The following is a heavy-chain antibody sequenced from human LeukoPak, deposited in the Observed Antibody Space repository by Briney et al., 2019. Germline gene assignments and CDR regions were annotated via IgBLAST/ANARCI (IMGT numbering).Heavy chain of an antibody. V-gene: IGHV4-30-4*01. CDR2: VYHSGST. J-gene: IGHJ4*02. CDR1: GVSISSGDYY. Sequence: MSSETLSLTCTVSGVSISSGDYYWRWIRQPPGKVLEWIGYVYHSGSTYYSPPLRNRVTLSVDTSKNQFSLKLSSVTAADTAVYYCARAHGSPSVRLFDSWGQGTLVTVSS. D-gene: IGHD3-10*01. CDR3: ARAHGSPSVRLFDS.